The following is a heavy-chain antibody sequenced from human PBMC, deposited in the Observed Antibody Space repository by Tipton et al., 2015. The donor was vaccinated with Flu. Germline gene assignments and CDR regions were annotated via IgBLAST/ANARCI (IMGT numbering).Heavy chain of an antibody. CDR2: IHHSGNT. CDR1: GGSISSYY. D-gene: IGHD4-11*01. CDR3: ARRDYSNYVSDPKNWFDP. J-gene: IGHJ5*02. V-gene: IGHV4-59*08. Sequence: TLSLTCTVSGGSISSYYWSWIRQPPGRGLERIGNIHHSGNTYYNPSLKSRVTISVDTSKNQFSLKLRSVTAADTAVYYCARRDYSNYVSDPKNWFDPWGQGTLVTVSS.